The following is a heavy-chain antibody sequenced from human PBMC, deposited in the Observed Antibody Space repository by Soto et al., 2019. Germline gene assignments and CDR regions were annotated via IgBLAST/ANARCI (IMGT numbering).Heavy chain of an antibody. Sequence: EVQLVESGGVLVQPGGSLRLSCAASGFTFSSYWMSWVRQAPGKGLEWVANIKQDGSEKYYVDSVKGRFTISRDNAKNSLYLKMNSLRAEDTAVYYCARESKHWLPHYFEYWGQGTLVTVSS. J-gene: IGHJ4*02. CDR3: ARESKHWLPHYFEY. V-gene: IGHV3-7*01. D-gene: IGHD6-19*01. CDR1: GFTFSSYW. CDR2: IKQDGSEK.